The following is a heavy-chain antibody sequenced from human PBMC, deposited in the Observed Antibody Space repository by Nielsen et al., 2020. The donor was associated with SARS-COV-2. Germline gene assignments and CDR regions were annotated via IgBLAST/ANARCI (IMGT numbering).Heavy chain of an antibody. CDR3: ARDGPWRAFDI. J-gene: IGHJ3*02. D-gene: IGHD1-1*01. CDR2: VNYRGGT. CDR1: GGSFGGYY. Sequence: SETLSLTCAVYGGSFGGYYWSWIRQPPGKGLEWIGEVNYRGGTNYNPSLKSRVTISMDASKNQFSLKMSSVTAADTAVYYCARDGPWRAFDIWGQGTMVTVSS. V-gene: IGHV4-34*01.